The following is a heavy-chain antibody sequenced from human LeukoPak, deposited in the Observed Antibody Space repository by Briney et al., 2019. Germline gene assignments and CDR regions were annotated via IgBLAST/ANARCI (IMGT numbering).Heavy chain of an antibody. CDR2: IKRKMYGGTT. D-gene: IGHD3-10*01. CDR1: GFTFGDYA. Sequence: GGSLRLSCTASGFTFGDYAMSWVRQAPGEGLEWVGFIKRKMYGGTTEYAASVKGRFTISRDDSKSIAYLQMNSLKTEDTAVYYCNRRPYYPEGNAFDIWGQGTMVTVSS. J-gene: IGHJ3*02. CDR3: NRRPYYPEGNAFDI. V-gene: IGHV3-49*04.